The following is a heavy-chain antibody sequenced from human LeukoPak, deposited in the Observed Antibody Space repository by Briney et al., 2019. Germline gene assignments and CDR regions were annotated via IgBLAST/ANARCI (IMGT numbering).Heavy chain of an antibody. D-gene: IGHD5-24*01. CDR2: ISSSGSTI. V-gene: IGHV3-11*01. J-gene: IGHJ6*04. Sequence: GGSLRLSCAASGFTFSDYYMSWIRQAPEKGLEWVSYISSSGSTIYYADSVKGRFTISRDNAKNSLYLQMNSLRAEDTAVYYCRTDGYKTDFMDVWGKGTTVTVSS. CDR3: RTDGYKTDFMDV. CDR1: GFTFSDYY.